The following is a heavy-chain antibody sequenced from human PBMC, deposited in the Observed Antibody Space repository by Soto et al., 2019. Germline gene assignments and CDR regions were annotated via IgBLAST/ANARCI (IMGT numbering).Heavy chain of an antibody. CDR3: ARLDSSGYGSYYGMDV. CDR1: GGTFSSYA. V-gene: IGHV1-69*13. CDR2: IIPIFGTA. J-gene: IGHJ6*02. D-gene: IGHD3-22*01. Sequence: SVKVSCKASGGTFSSYAISWVRQAPGQGLEWMGGIIPIFGTANYAQKFQGRVTITADESTSTAYMELSSLRSEDTAVYYCARLDSSGYGSYYGMDVWGQGTTVTVSS.